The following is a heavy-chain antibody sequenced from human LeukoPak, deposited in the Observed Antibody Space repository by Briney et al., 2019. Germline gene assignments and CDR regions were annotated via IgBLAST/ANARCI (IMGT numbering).Heavy chain of an antibody. CDR3: AREGRIAVAGTFDY. Sequence: SETLSLTCTVSGGSISSSSYYWGWIRQPPGTGLEWIGSIYYSGSTYYNPSLKSRVTISVDTSKNQFSLKLSSVTAADTAVYYCAREGRIAVAGTFDYWGQGTLVTVSS. D-gene: IGHD6-19*01. CDR1: GGSISSSSYY. V-gene: IGHV4-39*02. CDR2: IYYSGST. J-gene: IGHJ4*02.